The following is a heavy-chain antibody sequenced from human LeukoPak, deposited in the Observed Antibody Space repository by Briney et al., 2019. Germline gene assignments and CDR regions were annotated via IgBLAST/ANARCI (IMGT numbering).Heavy chain of an antibody. Sequence: GSSVKVSCKASGGTFSSYAISWVRQAPGQGLEWMGGIIPIFGTANYAQKFQGRVTITADKSTSTAYMELSSLRSDDTAVYYCARANGELLYSYYYYYMDVWGKGTTVTISS. V-gene: IGHV1-69*06. J-gene: IGHJ6*03. CDR2: IIPIFGTA. CDR1: GGTFSSYA. D-gene: IGHD3-10*01. CDR3: ARANGELLYSYYYYYMDV.